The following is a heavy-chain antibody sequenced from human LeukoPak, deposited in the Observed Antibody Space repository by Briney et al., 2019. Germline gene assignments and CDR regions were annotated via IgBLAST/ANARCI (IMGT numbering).Heavy chain of an antibody. CDR2: IYPGDSDT. CDR3: ARRRYYDSSGYYYFDY. D-gene: IGHD3-22*01. J-gene: IGHJ4*02. Sequence: RAGESLKISCKGSGYSFTSYWIGWVRQLPGKGLEWMGIIYPGDSDTRYSPSFQGQVTISADKSSSTASLQWSSLKASDTAMYYCARRRYYDSSGYYYFDYWGQGTLVTVSS. V-gene: IGHV5-51*01. CDR1: GYSFTSYW.